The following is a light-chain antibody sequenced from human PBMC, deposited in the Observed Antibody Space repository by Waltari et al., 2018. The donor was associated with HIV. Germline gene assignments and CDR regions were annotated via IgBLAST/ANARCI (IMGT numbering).Light chain of an antibody. Sequence: QSALTQPASVSGSPGHSITISCTGTSSDVGGYNYVSWYQQHPGKAPKLMIYDVSNRPSGVSNRFSGSKSGNTAALTISGLQAEDEADYYCSSYTSSSVVVGGGTKLTVL. J-gene: IGLJ2*01. CDR3: SSYTSSSVV. CDR2: DVS. V-gene: IGLV2-14*03. CDR1: SSDVGGYNY.